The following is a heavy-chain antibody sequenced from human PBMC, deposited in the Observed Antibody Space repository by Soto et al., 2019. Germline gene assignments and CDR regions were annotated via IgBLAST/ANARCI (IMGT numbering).Heavy chain of an antibody. CDR3: AKDKVYSNYEHYFDY. J-gene: IGHJ4*02. D-gene: IGHD4-4*01. CDR1: GFSFENYA. V-gene: IGHV3-9*01. Sequence: EVQLVESGGGLVQPGRSLRLSCAASGFSFENYAMHWVRQAPGKGLEWVSGISWHSGNLGYADSVRGRFTISRDNANDSLYLQMNSLRPEDTGLYYCAKDKVYSNYEHYFDYWGQGTLVTVSS. CDR2: ISWHSGNL.